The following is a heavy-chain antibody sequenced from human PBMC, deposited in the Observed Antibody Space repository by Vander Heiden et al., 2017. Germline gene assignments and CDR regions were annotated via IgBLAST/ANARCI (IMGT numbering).Heavy chain of an antibody. V-gene: IGHV4-39*01. Sequence: QLQLQESGPGMVKPSETLSLACAVSGGSIGSSSYYGCWIRQPPGKGLEWIGSIYHIGRTYYNPSLTSRVNRSVATSKNKFSLKLSFVTAADTAVYYCARHPLGVLLSTKRGNAFDIWGQGTMVTVSS. CDR3: ARHPLGVLLSTKRGNAFDI. D-gene: IGHD3-10*01. J-gene: IGHJ3*02. CDR2: IYHIGRT. CDR1: GGSIGSSSYY.